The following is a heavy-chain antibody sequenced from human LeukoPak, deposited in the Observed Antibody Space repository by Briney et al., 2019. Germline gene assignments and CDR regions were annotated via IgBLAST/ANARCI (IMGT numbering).Heavy chain of an antibody. CDR2: ISSSGSTI. D-gene: IGHD1-7*01. Sequence: PGGPLRLSCAASGFSISSYEMNWVRQAPGKGLEWVSHISSSGSTIWYADSVKGRFTISRDNAKNSLYLQMNSLRAEDTAVYYCARVELAPYYYYMDVWGKGTTVTVSS. V-gene: IGHV3-48*03. J-gene: IGHJ6*03. CDR3: ARVELAPYYYYMDV. CDR1: GFSISSYE.